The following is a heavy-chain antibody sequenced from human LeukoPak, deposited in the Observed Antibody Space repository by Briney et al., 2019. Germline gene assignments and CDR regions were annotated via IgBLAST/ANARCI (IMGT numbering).Heavy chain of an antibody. J-gene: IGHJ5*02. CDR1: GFTFTSSA. CDR2: IVVGSGNT. V-gene: IGHV1-58*02. Sequence: ASVKVSCKASGFTFTSSAMQWVRQARGQRLEWIGWIVVGSGNTNYAQKFQERVTITRDMSASTAYMELSSLRSEDTAVYYCAADRGFNWFDPWGQGTLVTVSS. CDR3: AADRGFNWFDP. D-gene: IGHD3-10*01.